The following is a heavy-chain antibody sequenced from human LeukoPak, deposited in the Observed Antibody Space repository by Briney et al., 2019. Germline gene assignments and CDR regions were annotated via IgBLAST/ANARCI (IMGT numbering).Heavy chain of an antibody. Sequence: GASVKVSCKASGYTFTCHYMHWVRQAPGQGLGWMGWISPSSGDTDYSQRFQGRVTMTRDTSISTAYMELSRLRSDDTAVYYCARAAIAVAGDYHYHYMDVWGKGTTVTVSS. J-gene: IGHJ6*03. CDR1: GYTFTCHY. CDR3: ARAAIAVAGDYHYHYMDV. CDR2: ISPSSGDT. D-gene: IGHD6-19*01. V-gene: IGHV1-2*02.